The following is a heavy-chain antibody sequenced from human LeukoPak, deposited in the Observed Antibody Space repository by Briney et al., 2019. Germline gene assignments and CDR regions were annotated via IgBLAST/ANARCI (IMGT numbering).Heavy chain of an antibody. CDR3: ARPGRYYGSGNWFDP. Sequence: SETLSLTCAVYGGSFSGYYWSWIRQPPGKGLEWIGEINHSGSTNYNPSLKSRVTISVDTSKNQFSLKLSSVTAADTAVYYCARPGRYYGSGNWFDPWGQGTLVTVSS. V-gene: IGHV4-34*01. J-gene: IGHJ5*02. CDR1: GGSFSGYY. D-gene: IGHD3-10*01. CDR2: INHSGST.